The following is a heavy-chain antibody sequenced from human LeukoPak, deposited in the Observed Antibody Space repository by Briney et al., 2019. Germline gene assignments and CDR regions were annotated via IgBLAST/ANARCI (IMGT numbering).Heavy chain of an antibody. D-gene: IGHD6-13*01. V-gene: IGHV3-7*01. CDR2: IKQDGSEK. CDR1: GFTFSSYW. Sequence: GGSLRLSCAPSGFTFSSYWMSWVRQAPGKGLEWVANIKQDGSEKYYVDSVKGRFTISRDNAKNSLYLQMNSLRAEDTAVYYCARDQVAAAPDYWGQGTLVTVSS. J-gene: IGHJ4*02. CDR3: ARDQVAAAPDY.